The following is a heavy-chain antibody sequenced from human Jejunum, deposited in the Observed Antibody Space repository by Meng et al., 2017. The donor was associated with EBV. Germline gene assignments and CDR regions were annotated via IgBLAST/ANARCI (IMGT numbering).Heavy chain of an antibody. CDR2: INYRGST. D-gene: IGHD3-22*01. Sequence: GPGLVMPSRTVLFSSIGSGGRSSSSGCYCGCFRRPHGKGVEWMWIINYRGSTYYNPSLTSRVTISVDTSKNQFSLKLSSVTAADTAVYYCARSVSSGYSTWLDPWGQGTLVTVSS. CDR3: ARSVSSGYSTWLDP. J-gene: IGHJ5*02. CDR1: GGRSSSSGCY. V-gene: IGHV4-39*07.